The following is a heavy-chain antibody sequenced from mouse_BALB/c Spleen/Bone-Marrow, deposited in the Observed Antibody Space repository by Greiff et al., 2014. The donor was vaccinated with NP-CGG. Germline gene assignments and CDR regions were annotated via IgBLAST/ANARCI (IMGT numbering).Heavy chain of an antibody. CDR3: ARERYGYDGWYFDV. D-gene: IGHD2-2*01. Sequence: DLVKPGASVKLSCKASGHTFTNYWINWIKQRPGQGPEWIGRIAPGSGSTYYNEMFRGKTTLTVDTSSSTAYIQLSSLSSEDSDVYFCARERYGYDGWYFDVWGAGTTVTVSS. CDR2: IAPGSGST. J-gene: IGHJ1*01. V-gene: IGHV1S41*01. CDR1: GHTFTNYW.